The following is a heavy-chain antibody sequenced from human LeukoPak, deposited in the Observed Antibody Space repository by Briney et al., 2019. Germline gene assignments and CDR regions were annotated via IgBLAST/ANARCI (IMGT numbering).Heavy chain of an antibody. Sequence: ASVKVSCKASGGTFSSYAISWMRQAPGQGLEWMGWINPNSGGTNYAQKFQGRVTMTRDTSISTAYMELSRLRSDDTAVYYCARGGIAAAGFPFDYWGQGTLVTVSS. CDR3: ARGGIAAAGFPFDY. D-gene: IGHD6-13*01. CDR1: GGTFSSYA. J-gene: IGHJ4*02. V-gene: IGHV1-2*02. CDR2: INPNSGGT.